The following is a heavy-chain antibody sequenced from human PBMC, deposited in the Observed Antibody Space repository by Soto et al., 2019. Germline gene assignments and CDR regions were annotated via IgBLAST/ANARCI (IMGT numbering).Heavy chain of an antibody. CDR1: GGTFSSDA. V-gene: IGHV1-69*13. CDR2: IIPIFGTA. J-gene: IGHJ5*02. CDR3: ARSSSWYWNWFDH. Sequence: SVKVSCKASGGTFSSDAIRWVRQAPGQGLEWMGGIIPIFGTADYAQKFQGRVTITADESTNTAYMELSSLRSEDTAVYYCARSSSWYWNWFDHWDQGTLVTVSS. D-gene: IGHD6-13*01.